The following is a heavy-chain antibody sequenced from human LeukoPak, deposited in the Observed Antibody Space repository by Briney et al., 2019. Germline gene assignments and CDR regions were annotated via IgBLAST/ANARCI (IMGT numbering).Heavy chain of an antibody. CDR1: GFTFSSDW. CDR3: ARGPILRHFDYYMDV. Sequence: GGSLRLSCAVSGFTFSSDWMIWVRQAPGKGLELVANIKQDGSETYYVDSVKGRFTISRDNAKNSLDMQMNSLRVEDTAVYYCARGPILRHFDYYMDVWGKGTTVIISS. J-gene: IGHJ6*03. CDR2: IKQDGSET. V-gene: IGHV3-7*01. D-gene: IGHD3-9*01.